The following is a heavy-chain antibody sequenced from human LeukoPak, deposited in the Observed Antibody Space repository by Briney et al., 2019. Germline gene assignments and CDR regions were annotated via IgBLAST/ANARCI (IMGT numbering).Heavy chain of an antibody. CDR2: ISAYNGNT. Sequence: ASVKVSCKASGYTFTIYGISWVRQAPGQGLEWMGWISAYNGNTNYAQKLQGRVTMTTDTSTSTAYMELRSLRSDDTAMYYCARAGLGYCSGGSCRLNWFDPWGQGTLVTVSS. CDR3: ARAGLGYCSGGSCRLNWFDP. D-gene: IGHD2-15*01. J-gene: IGHJ5*02. V-gene: IGHV1-18*01. CDR1: GYTFTIYG.